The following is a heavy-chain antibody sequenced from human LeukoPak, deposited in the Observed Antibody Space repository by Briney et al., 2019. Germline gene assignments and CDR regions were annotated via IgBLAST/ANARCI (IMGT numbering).Heavy chain of an antibody. D-gene: IGHD4-23*01. CDR1: GGSFSAYY. CDR2: INHSGST. V-gene: IGHV4-34*01. Sequence: PSETLSLTCAVYGGSFSAYYWSWIRQPLGKGLEWIGEINHSGSTNYNPSLKSRVAISVDTSKNQFSLKLSSVTAADTAVYYCARQPMTTVVPASRYFDLWGRGTLVTVSS. J-gene: IGHJ2*01. CDR3: ARQPMTTVVPASRYFDL.